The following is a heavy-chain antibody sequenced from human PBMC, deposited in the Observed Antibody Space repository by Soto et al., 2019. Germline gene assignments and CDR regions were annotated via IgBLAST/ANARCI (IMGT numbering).Heavy chain of an antibody. V-gene: IGHV1-3*01. J-gene: IGHJ4*02. CDR2: INAGNGNT. Sequence: ASVKVSCTASGYTFTIYAMHWVRQAPGQRLEWMGWINAGNGNTKYSQKFQGRVTITRDTSANTAYMELSSLRSEDTAVYSCETYRGSVNNWNSSPPYSFDYWGQGTLVTVSS. CDR3: ETYRGSVNNWNSSPPYSFDY. D-gene: IGHD1-7*01. CDR1: GYTFTIYA.